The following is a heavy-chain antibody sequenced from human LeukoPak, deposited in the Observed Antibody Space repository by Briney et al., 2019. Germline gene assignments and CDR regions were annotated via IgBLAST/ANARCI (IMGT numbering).Heavy chain of an antibody. Sequence: PGRSLRLSCAASGFTFSSYSMNWVRQAPGKGLEWVSSISSSSSYIYYADSVKGRFTISRDNAKNSLYLQMNSLRAEDTAVYYCARVGCSGGSCYHDAFDIWGQGTMVTVSS. D-gene: IGHD2-15*01. CDR3: ARVGCSGGSCYHDAFDI. J-gene: IGHJ3*02. CDR1: GFTFSSYS. CDR2: ISSSSSYI. V-gene: IGHV3-21*01.